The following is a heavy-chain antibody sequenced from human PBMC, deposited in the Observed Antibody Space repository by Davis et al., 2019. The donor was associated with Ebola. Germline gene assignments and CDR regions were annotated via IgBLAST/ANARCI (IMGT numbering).Heavy chain of an antibody. V-gene: IGHV1-3*01. CDR3: ARDGGDCSGGSCLDYYYYYGMDV. CDR2: INAGNGNT. Sequence: ASVKVSCKASGYTFTSYAMHWVRQAPGQRLEWMGWINAGNGNTKYSQKFQGRVTITRDTSASTAYMELSSLRSEDTAVYYCARDGGDCSGGSCLDYYYYYGMDVWGQGTTVTVSS. J-gene: IGHJ6*02. D-gene: IGHD2-15*01. CDR1: GYTFTSYA.